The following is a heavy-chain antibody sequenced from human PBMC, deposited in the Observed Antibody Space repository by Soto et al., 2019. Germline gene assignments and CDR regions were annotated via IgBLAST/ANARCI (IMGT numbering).Heavy chain of an antibody. Sequence: GGSLRLSCAASGFTFSSYAMHWVRQAPGKGLEWVAVISYDGSNKYYADSVKGRFTISRDNSKNTLYLQMNSLRAEDTAVYYCAREGQLETIAFDIWGQGTMVTVSS. V-gene: IGHV3-30-3*01. CDR1: GFTFSSYA. CDR2: ISYDGSNK. J-gene: IGHJ3*02. CDR3: AREGQLETIAFDI. D-gene: IGHD1-1*01.